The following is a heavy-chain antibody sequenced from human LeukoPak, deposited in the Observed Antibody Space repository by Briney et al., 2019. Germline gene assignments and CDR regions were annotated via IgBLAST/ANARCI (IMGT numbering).Heavy chain of an antibody. CDR1: GVSMSAYQ. D-gene: IGHD2-21*01. CDR3: ATSNDAKIAPFDY. V-gene: IGHV4-4*09. CDR2: INTKGET. J-gene: IGHJ4*02. Sequence: SETLSLTCTVSGVSMSAYQWSWVRQSPEKGLEWIGCINTKGETSYNPSLKSRVTTSVDTSKSQFSLRLTSVTAADTAVYYCATSNDAKIAPFDYWGQGAPVTVSS.